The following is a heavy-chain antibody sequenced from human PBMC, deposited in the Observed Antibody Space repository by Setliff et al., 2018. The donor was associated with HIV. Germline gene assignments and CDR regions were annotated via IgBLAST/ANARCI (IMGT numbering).Heavy chain of an antibody. CDR1: GFTFTTYY. J-gene: IGHJ6*03. CDR2: INPSGGST. V-gene: IGHV1-46*01. CDR3: ARDAFDYTAYYYSYMDV. Sequence: ASVKVSCKASGFTFTTYYMHWVRQAPGQGLEWMGIINPSGGSTTYAQKFQGRVTMTRDTSTSTVYMELSSLRSEDTAVYYCARDAFDYTAYYYSYMDVWGKGTTVTVSS. D-gene: IGHD4-4*01.